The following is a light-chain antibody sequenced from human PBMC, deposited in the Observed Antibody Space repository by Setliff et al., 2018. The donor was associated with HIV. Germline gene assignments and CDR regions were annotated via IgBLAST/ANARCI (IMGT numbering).Light chain of an antibody. V-gene: IGLV2-23*02. Sequence: QSALTQPASVSGCPGQSITISCTGTSSDVGSYNLVSWYQQHPGKAPKVMIYEVTKRPSGVSNRFSGSKSGNAASLTISGLQAEDEADYYCCSYAGSSTFPYVFGTGTKVTVL. CDR3: CSYAGSSTFPYV. CDR1: SSDVGSYNL. CDR2: EVT. J-gene: IGLJ1*01.